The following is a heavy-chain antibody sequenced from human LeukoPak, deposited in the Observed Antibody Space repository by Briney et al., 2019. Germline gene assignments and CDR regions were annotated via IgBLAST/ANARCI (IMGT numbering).Heavy chain of an antibody. D-gene: IGHD6-13*01. J-gene: IGHJ2*01. V-gene: IGHV3-30*02. Sequence: PGGSLRLSCAASGFTFSSYGMHWVRRAPGKGLEWVAFIRYDGSNKYYADSVKGRFTISRDNSKNTLYLQMNSLRAEDTAVYYCAGDSSSWSSWYFDLWGRGTLVTVSS. CDR1: GFTFSSYG. CDR3: AGDSSSWSSWYFDL. CDR2: IRYDGSNK.